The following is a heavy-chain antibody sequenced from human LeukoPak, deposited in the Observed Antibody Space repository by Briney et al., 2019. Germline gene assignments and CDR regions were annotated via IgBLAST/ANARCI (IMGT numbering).Heavy chain of an antibody. J-gene: IGHJ4*02. Sequence: PGGSLRLSCAASGFTFSSYGMHWVRQAPGKGLEWVAVISYDGSNKYYADSVKGRFTISRDNSKNTLYLQMNSLRAEDTAVYYCAKDGRFWGTDRVGDWGQGTPVTVSS. V-gene: IGHV3-30*18. CDR2: ISYDGSNK. D-gene: IGHD3-16*01. CDR3: AKDGRFWGTDRVGD. CDR1: GFTFSSYG.